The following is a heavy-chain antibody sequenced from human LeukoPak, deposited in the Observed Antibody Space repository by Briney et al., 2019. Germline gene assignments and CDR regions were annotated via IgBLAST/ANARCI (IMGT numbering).Heavy chain of an antibody. V-gene: IGHV1-2*02. CDR3: ARDGDFWSGYYTKVY. CDR1: GYTFTGYY. D-gene: IGHD3-3*01. J-gene: IGHJ4*02. Sequence: ASVKVSCKASGYTFTGYYMHWVRQASGQGLEWMGWINPNSGGTNYAQKFQGRVTMTRDTSISTAYMELSRLRSDDTAVYYCARDGDFWSGYYTKVYWGQGTLVTVSS. CDR2: INPNSGGT.